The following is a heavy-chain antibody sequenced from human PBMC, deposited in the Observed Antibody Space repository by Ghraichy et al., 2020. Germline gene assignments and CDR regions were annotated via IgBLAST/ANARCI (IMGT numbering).Heavy chain of an antibody. CDR2: INHSGST. Sequence: SETLSLTCAVYDGSFSGYYWNWIRQPPGKGLEWIGEINHSGSTNYNPSLKSRVTISVDTSKNQFSLKLSSVTAADTAVYYCARDSSGWYVGWFDPWGQGTLVTGSS. CDR1: DGSFSGYY. J-gene: IGHJ5*02. V-gene: IGHV4-34*01. CDR3: ARDSSGWYVGWFDP. D-gene: IGHD6-19*01.